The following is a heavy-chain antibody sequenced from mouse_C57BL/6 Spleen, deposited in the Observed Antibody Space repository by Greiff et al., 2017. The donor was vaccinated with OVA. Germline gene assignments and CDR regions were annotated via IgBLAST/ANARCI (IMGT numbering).Heavy chain of an antibody. CDR1: GYTFTDYY. V-gene: IGHV1-26*01. CDR2: INPNNGGT. CDR3: ARGSIYYDYGGAWFAY. J-gene: IGHJ3*01. D-gene: IGHD2-4*01. Sequence: EVQLQQSGPELVKPGASVKISCKASGYTFTDYYMNWVKQSHGKSLEWIGDINPNNGGTSYNQKFKGKATLTVDKSSSTAYMELRSLTSEDSAVYYCARGSIYYDYGGAWFAYWGQGTLVTVSA.